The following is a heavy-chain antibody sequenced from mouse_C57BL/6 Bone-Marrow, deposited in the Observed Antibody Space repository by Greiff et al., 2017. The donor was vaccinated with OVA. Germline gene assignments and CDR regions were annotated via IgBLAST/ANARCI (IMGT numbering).Heavy chain of an antibody. CDR2: INPSSGYT. Sequence: VQLQQSGAELAKPGASVKLSCKASGYTFTSYWMHWVKQRPGQGLEWIGYINPSSGYTKYNQKFKDKATLTADKSSSTAYMQLSILTYVDSAVYYCALCDYEGYFDYWGQGTTLTVSS. J-gene: IGHJ2*01. CDR1: GYTFTSYW. V-gene: IGHV1-7*01. CDR3: ALCDYEGYFDY. D-gene: IGHD2-4*01.